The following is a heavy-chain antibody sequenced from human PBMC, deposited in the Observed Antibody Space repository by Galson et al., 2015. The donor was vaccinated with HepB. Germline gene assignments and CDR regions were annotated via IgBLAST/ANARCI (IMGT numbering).Heavy chain of an antibody. CDR1: GYTFTSYY. V-gene: IGHV1-46*03. CDR3: AREVCTNGVCYARYYYYYGMDV. D-gene: IGHD2-8*01. J-gene: IGHJ6*02. Sequence: SVKVSCKASGYTFTSYYMHWVRQAPGQGLEWMGIVNPSGGSTSYAQKFQGRVTMTRDTSTSTVYMELSSLRSEDTAVYYCAREVCTNGVCYARYYYYYGMDVWGQGTTVTVSS. CDR2: VNPSGGST.